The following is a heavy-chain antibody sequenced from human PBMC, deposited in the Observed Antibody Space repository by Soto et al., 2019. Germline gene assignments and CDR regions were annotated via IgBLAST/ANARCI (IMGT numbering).Heavy chain of an antibody. V-gene: IGHV1-18*01. J-gene: IGHJ6*02. CDR1: GYSFTTYG. Sequence: QVQLVQSRGEVKKPGASVKVSCKTSGYSFTTYGISWVRQAPGQGLEWMGWISGYNGNTNYAQKLKGRLTMTTATSTSTAYMERRSLTSDDTAVYYCAREGPAPYYYYGMDVWGQGSTVTVSS. CDR3: AREGPAPYYYYGMDV. CDR2: ISGYNGNT.